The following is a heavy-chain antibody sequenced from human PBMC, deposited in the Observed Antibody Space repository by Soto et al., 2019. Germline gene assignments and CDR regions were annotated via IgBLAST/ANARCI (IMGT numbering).Heavy chain of an antibody. Sequence: QVQLVQSGAEVKKPGSSVKVSCKASGGTFSSYAISWVRQAPGQGLEWMGGIIPIFGTANYAQKFQGRVTITADESTSTAYMDLSSLRSEDTAVYYCARRGYQLPQTGYYYYGMDVWGQGTTVTVSS. J-gene: IGHJ6*02. CDR1: GGTFSSYA. V-gene: IGHV1-69*01. D-gene: IGHD2-2*01. CDR2: IIPIFGTA. CDR3: ARRGYQLPQTGYYYYGMDV.